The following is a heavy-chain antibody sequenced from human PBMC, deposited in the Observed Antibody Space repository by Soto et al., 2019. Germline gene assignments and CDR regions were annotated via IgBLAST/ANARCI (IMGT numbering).Heavy chain of an antibody. CDR1: GYTFTSYG. CDR3: ARVGDSYGRYYYYGMDV. CDR2: TSAYNGNT. Sequence: GASVKVSCKASGYTFTSYGVSWVRQAPGQGLEWMGWTSAYNGNTNYAQKLQGRVTMTTDTSTSTAYMELRSLRSDDTAVYYCARVGDSYGRYYYYGMDVWGQGTTVTVSS. V-gene: IGHV1-18*01. D-gene: IGHD5-18*01. J-gene: IGHJ6*02.